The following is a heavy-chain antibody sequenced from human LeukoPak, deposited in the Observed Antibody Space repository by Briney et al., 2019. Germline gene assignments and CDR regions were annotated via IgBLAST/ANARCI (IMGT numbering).Heavy chain of an antibody. D-gene: IGHD6-13*01. CDR3: ASRDSSWSFHY. V-gene: IGHV1-69*06. J-gene: IGHJ4*02. Sequence: ASVKVSCKASGGTFSSYAISWVRQAPGQGLEWMGGIIPIFGTANYAQKFQGRVTITADKSTSTAYMELSSLRPEDTAVYYCASRDSSWSFHYWGQGTLVTVSS. CDR1: GGTFSSYA. CDR2: IIPIFGTA.